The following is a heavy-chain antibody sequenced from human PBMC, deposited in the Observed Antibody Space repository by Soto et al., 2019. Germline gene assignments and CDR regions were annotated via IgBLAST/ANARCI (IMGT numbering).Heavy chain of an antibody. CDR2: INPSGGST. V-gene: IGHV1-46*03. D-gene: IGHD6-19*01. CDR1: GYTFTSYY. Sequence: ASVKVSCKASGYTFTSYYMHWVRQAPGQGLEWMGIINPSGGSTSYAQKFQGRVTMTRGTSTSTVYMELSSLRSEDTAVYYCARESGIAVAGGAFDIWGQGTMVTVSS. CDR3: ARESGIAVAGGAFDI. J-gene: IGHJ3*02.